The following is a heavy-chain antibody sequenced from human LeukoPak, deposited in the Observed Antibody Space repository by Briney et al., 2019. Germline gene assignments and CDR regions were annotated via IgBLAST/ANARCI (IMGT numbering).Heavy chain of an antibody. V-gene: IGHV4-39*01. J-gene: IGHJ4*02. D-gene: IGHD3-3*01. Sequence: SETLSLTCTVSGGSTSSSNYYWGWIRQPLGKGLEWIGGIHYSGNTYYNPSLKSRVTISVDTSKNQFSLKLSSVTAADTAVYYCARLGAGPTYYDFWSGYSSFYFDYWGQGTLVTVSS. CDR3: ARLGAGPTYYDFWSGYSSFYFDY. CDR1: GGSTSSSNYY. CDR2: IHYSGNT.